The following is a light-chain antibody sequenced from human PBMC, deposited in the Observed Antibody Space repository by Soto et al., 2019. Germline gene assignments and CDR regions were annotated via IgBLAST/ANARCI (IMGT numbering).Light chain of an antibody. CDR3: QQYSDWPIT. Sequence: EVVMTQSPATLSVSPGERATLSCRASQTISNTLVWYQQKPGQAPRLLISGAFNRATSVPARFSGSGSGTVFTLPISSVQSEDFAVYYCQQYSDWPITFGQGTRLAI. CDR2: GAF. CDR1: QTISNT. J-gene: IGKJ5*01. V-gene: IGKV3-15*01.